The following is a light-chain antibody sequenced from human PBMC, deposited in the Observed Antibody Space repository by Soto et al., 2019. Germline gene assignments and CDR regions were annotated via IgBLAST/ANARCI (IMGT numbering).Light chain of an antibody. J-gene: IGKJ4*01. CDR3: QQYHTWPIT. Sequence: EAVLTQSPGTLSLSPGERATLACWASQGVKTSNLVWFQQKPGLAPRLLIFGASSRATGIPDRFSGSGSGTEFTLTISSLQSEDCAIYYCQQYHTWPITFGGGTKVDIK. V-gene: IGKV3-20*01. CDR2: GAS. CDR1: QGVKTSN.